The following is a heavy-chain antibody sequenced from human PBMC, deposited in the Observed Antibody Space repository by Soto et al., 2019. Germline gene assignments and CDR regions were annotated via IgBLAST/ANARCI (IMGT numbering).Heavy chain of an antibody. J-gene: IGHJ4*02. CDR2: INPILSMS. V-gene: IGHV1-69*02. Sequence: QVQLVQSGAEVRKPGSSVKVSCKASGDTFSFYSINWVRQAPGLGLEWMGRINPILSMSNYAQRFQGRVTMTADKSTSTAYMGLSVLRPEDSAIYYCAIIYGSGHRAFDYWGQGALVTVS. CDR3: AIIYGSGHRAFDY. CDR1: GDTFSFYS. D-gene: IGHD3-10*01.